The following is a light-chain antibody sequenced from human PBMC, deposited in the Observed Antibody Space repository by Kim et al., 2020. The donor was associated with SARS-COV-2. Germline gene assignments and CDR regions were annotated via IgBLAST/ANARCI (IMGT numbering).Light chain of an antibody. CDR3: SSYTSSKTWV. V-gene: IGLV2-14*03. CDR1: NSNIGGYNL. Sequence: GQPTTTAHHETNSNIGGYNLVSWYQQHPGKAPQLMIYDVTKRPSGVSNRFSGSKSGNTASLTISGLQAEDEADYYCSSYTSSKTWVFGGGTQLTVL. J-gene: IGLJ3*02. CDR2: DVT.